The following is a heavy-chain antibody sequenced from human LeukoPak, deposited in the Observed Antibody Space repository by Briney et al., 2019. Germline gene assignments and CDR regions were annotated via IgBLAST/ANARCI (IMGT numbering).Heavy chain of an antibody. J-gene: IGHJ6*03. V-gene: IGHV1-8*01. D-gene: IGHD6-6*01. CDR1: GYTFTSYD. Sequence: ASVKVSCKASGYTFTSYDINSVRQATGQGLEWMGWMNPNSGNTGYAQKFQGRATMTRNTSISTAYMELSSLRSEDTAVYYCARGVAGNIAARRSWFYYYYMDVWGKGTTVTVSS. CDR3: ARGVAGNIAARRSWFYYYYMDV. CDR2: MNPNSGNT.